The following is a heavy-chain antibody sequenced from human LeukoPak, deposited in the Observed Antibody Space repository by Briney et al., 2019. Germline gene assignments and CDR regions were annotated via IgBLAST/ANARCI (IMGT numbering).Heavy chain of an antibody. CDR2: INHSGST. Sequence: SATLSLTCAVYGGSFSGYYWSWIRQPPGKGLEWNGEINHSGSTNYNPSLKSRVTISVDTSKNPFSLKLSSVTAANTAVYYCARVRSVVVPAATYYYYYYGMDVWGQGTTVTVSS. CDR1: GGSFSGYY. J-gene: IGHJ6*02. V-gene: IGHV4-34*01. CDR3: ARVRSVVVPAATYYYYYYGMDV. D-gene: IGHD2-2*01.